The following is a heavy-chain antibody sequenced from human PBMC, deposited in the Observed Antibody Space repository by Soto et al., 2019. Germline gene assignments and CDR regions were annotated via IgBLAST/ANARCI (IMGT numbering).Heavy chain of an antibody. CDR3: ARLNGYDDFWSGYRNFDY. CDR2: INHSGST. D-gene: IGHD3-3*01. Sequence: ETLSLTCAVYGGSFSGYYWSWIRQPPGKGLEWIGEINHSGSTNYNPSLKSRVTISVDTSKNQFSLKLSSVTAADTAVYYCARLNGYDDFWSGYRNFDYWGQGTLVTVSS. V-gene: IGHV4-34*01. CDR1: GGSFSGYY. J-gene: IGHJ4*02.